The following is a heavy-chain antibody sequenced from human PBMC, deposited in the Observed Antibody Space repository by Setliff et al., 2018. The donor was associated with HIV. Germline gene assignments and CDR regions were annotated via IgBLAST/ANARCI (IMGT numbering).Heavy chain of an antibody. D-gene: IGHD6-6*01. Sequence: ASVKVSCKASGYTFTSYAMHWVRQAPGQSLEWMGWINAGNGNTKYPQNFQGKVTFTSDTSASTAYMQLTSLRSEDTAVYYCTTNIVARPEGGFDFWGQGTLVTVS. V-gene: IGHV1-3*01. CDR3: TTNIVARPEGGFDF. CDR1: GYTFTSYA. CDR2: INAGNGNT. J-gene: IGHJ4*02.